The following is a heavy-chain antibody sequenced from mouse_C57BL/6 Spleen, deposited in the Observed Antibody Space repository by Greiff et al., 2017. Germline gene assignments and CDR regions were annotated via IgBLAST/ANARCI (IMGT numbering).Heavy chain of an antibody. CDR1: GYTFTSYW. J-gene: IGHJ1*03. D-gene: IGHD2-5*01. Sequence: QVQLQQPGAELVKPGASVKLSCKASGYTFTSYWMHWVKQRPGRGLEWIGRFDPNSGGTKYNEKFKSKATLTVDKPSSTAYMQLSSLTSEDSAVYYCARRAYYSNYEWYFDVWGTGTTVTVSS. CDR2: FDPNSGGT. CDR3: ARRAYYSNYEWYFDV. V-gene: IGHV1-72*01.